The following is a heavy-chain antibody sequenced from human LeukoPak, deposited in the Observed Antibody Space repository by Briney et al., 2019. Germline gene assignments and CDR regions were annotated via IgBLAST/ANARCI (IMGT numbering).Heavy chain of an antibody. V-gene: IGHV3-7*01. J-gene: IGHJ3*02. Sequence: GGSLRLSCAASGFTFSNYWMNWVRQAPGKGLEWVANINQDGSEKDYVDSVKGRFTISRDNAKNSLYLQMNSLKAEDTAVYYCAREKSDGFDIWGQGTMVTVFS. CDR3: AREKSDGFDI. CDR1: GFTFSNYW. CDR2: INQDGSEK.